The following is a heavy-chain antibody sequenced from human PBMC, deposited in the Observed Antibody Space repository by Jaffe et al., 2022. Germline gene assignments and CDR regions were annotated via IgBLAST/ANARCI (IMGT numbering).Heavy chain of an antibody. CDR1: GYSINSDYF. D-gene: IGHD3-10*01. CDR3: ARHRSTSGSFTLDH. CDR2: MYYGGST. V-gene: IGHV4-38-2*01. J-gene: IGHJ4*02. Sequence: QVQLQESGPGLVKPSETLSLKCVVSGYSINSDYFWGWIRQPPGKGLEWIGSMYYGGSTHYSPSLKSRVTILADTSRNQFSLQLRSVTAADTAVYYCARHRSTSGSFTLDHWGQGALVTVSS.